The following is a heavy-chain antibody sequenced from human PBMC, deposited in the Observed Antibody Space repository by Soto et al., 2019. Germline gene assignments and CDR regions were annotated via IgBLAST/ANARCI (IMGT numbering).Heavy chain of an antibody. V-gene: IGHV3-74*01. CDR3: ARGGPHTTYWGRFYI. J-gene: IGHJ3*02. CDR1: GFTFSCHW. CDR2: LNPNGTFT. Sequence: SLPSAFAGFTFSCHWMHLVLTKQGKGPVWVSRLNPNGTFTTNSDSGKGRFTISRDNAKNTVYLQMNSLRADDTAVYFCARGGPHTTYWGRFYICGQGTLVT. D-gene: IGHD7-27*01.